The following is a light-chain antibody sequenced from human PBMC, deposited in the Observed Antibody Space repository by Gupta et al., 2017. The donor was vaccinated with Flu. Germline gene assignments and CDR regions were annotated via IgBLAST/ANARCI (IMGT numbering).Light chain of an antibody. CDR2: GAS. CDR1: QSVSSSY. V-gene: IGKV3-20*01. J-gene: IGKJ2*01. CDR3: QQYGSSLT. Sequence: PGTLSLSPGERATLSCRASQSVSSSYLAWYQQKPGQAPRLLIYGASSRATGIPDRFSGSGSGTDFTLTISRLEPEDFAVYYWQQYGSSLTFGQGTKLEIK.